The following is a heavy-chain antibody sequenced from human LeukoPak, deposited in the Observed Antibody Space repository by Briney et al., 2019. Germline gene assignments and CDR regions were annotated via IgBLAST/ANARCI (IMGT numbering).Heavy chain of an antibody. V-gene: IGHV3-21*01. CDR1: GFTFSSYS. J-gene: IGHJ4*02. D-gene: IGHD6-13*01. Sequence: GGSLRLSCAASGFTFSSYSMNWVPQAPGKGLEWVSSISSSSSYIYYADSVKGRFTISRDNAKNSLYLQMNSLRAEDTAVYYCARDRQQLVDYWGQGTLVTVSS. CDR3: ARDRQQLVDY. CDR2: ISSSSSYI.